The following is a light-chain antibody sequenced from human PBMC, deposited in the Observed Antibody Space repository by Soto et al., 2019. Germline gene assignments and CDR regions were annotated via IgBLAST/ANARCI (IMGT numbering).Light chain of an antibody. CDR2: DAS. CDR3: KQRNNWPPVT. Sequence: EIVLTQSPATLSLSPGERATLSCRASQSVSSYLAWYQQKPGQAPRLLIYDASNKATGIPARFSGSGSGTDFTLTISSQEPEDFAVYYCKQRNNWPPVTFGQGTRLEIK. CDR1: QSVSSY. V-gene: IGKV3-11*01. J-gene: IGKJ5*01.